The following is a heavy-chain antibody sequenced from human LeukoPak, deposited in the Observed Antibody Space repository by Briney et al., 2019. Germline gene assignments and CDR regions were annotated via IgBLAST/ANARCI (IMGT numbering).Heavy chain of an antibody. Sequence: SETLSLTCAVSGGSISSGGYSWSWIRRPPGKGLEWIGYISHSGSTYYNPSLKSRVTISVDRSKNQFSLKLTSVTAADTAVYYCARYSSTWPYWYFDLWGRGTLVTVSS. CDR2: ISHSGST. D-gene: IGHD6-13*01. V-gene: IGHV4-30-2*01. J-gene: IGHJ2*01. CDR1: GGSISSGGYS. CDR3: ARYSSTWPYWYFDL.